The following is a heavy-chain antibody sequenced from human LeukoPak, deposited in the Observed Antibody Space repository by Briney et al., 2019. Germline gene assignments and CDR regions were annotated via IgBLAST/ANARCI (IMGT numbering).Heavy chain of an antibody. D-gene: IGHD6-19*01. CDR3: ARFQRDRKCSSGWYLVTPNWFDP. J-gene: IGHJ5*02. V-gene: IGHV4-34*01. CDR1: GGSFSGYY. Sequence: SETLSLTCAVYGGSFSGYYWSWIRQPPGKGLEWIGEINHSGSTNYNPSLKSRVTISVDTSKNQFSLKLSSVTAADTAVYYCARFQRDRKCSSGWYLVTPNWFDPWGQGTLVTVSS. CDR2: INHSGST.